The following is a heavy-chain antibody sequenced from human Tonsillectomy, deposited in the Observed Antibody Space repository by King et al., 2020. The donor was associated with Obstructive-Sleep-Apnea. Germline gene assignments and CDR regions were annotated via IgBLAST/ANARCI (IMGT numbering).Heavy chain of an antibody. D-gene: IGHD3-10*01. J-gene: IGHJ4*02. CDR3: ARDRSDYGSGSYYDVFDY. V-gene: IGHV3-7*01. CDR2: IKQDGSEK. CDR1: GFTFSNYW. Sequence: VQLVESGGGLVQPGGSLRLSCAASGFTFSNYWLTWVRQAPGKGLEWVANIKQDGSEKYYVDSVKGRFTISRDNAKNSLYLQMNSLRAEDTAVYYCARDRSDYGSGSYYDVFDYWGQGTLVTVSS.